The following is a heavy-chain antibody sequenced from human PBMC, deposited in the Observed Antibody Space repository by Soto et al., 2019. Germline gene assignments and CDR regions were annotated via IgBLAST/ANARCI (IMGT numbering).Heavy chain of an antibody. Sequence: ASVKVSCKASGGTFSSYAISWVRQAPGQGLEWMGGIIPILGIANYAQKFQGRVTITADKSTSTAYMELSSLRSEDTAVYYCARGGPAEMATIGGDNDAFDIWGQGTMVTVSS. V-gene: IGHV1-69*10. CDR2: IIPILGIA. J-gene: IGHJ3*02. CDR1: GGTFSSYA. CDR3: ARGGPAEMATIGGDNDAFDI. D-gene: IGHD5-12*01.